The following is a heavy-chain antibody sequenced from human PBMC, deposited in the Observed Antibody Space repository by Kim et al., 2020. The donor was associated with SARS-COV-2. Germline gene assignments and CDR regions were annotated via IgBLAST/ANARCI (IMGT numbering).Heavy chain of an antibody. CDR3: ARMTTWNYFGLNWIDS. CDR2: IYYTGTT. D-gene: IGHD1-7*01. Sequence: SETLSLTCTVSGASISSSNYYWGWVRQPPGKGLEWIGNIYYTGTTHYNPSLKSRVTISLATSKSQFSLKMTPLTASDTALYFCARMTTWNYFGLNWIDSWGQGTLVHVSS. CDR1: GASISSSNYY. J-gene: IGHJ5*01. V-gene: IGHV4-39*01.